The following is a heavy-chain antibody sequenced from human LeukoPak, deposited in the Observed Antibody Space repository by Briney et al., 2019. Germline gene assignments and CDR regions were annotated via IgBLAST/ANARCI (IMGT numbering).Heavy chain of an antibody. CDR3: ARDYGDLAGFDY. Sequence: SETLSLTCTVSGGSISSYYWSWIRQPPGKGLEWIGYIYYSGSTNYNPSLKSRVTISVDTSKNQFSLKLSSVTAADTAVYYRARDYGDLAGFDYWGQGTLVTVSS. D-gene: IGHD4-17*01. J-gene: IGHJ4*02. V-gene: IGHV4-59*01. CDR2: IYYSGST. CDR1: GGSISSYY.